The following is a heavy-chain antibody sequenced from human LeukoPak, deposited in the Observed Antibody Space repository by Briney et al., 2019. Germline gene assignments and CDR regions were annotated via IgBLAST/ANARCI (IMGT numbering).Heavy chain of an antibody. CDR2: ITGSGKSK. V-gene: IGHV3-11*01. CDR3: ARGNYGMDV. J-gene: IGHJ6*02. CDR1: GFTFSDYY. Sequence: EPGGSLRLSCAASGFTFSDYYMTWIRQAPGKGPEWVACITGSGKSKYYADSVRGRVTISRDNAKNSLYLQMDSLRAEATAVYYCARGNYGMDVWGRGTTVTVSS.